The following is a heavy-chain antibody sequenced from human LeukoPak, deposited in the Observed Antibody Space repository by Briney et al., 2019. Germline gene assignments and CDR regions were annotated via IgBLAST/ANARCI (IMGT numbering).Heavy chain of an antibody. D-gene: IGHD1-26*01. CDR3: ARGGKWVTDP. CDR2: IYYSGST. J-gene: IGHJ5*02. V-gene: IGHV4-59*01. Sequence: PSETLSLTCTVSGGSISSYYWSWIRQPPGKGLEWIGYIYYSGSTNYNPSLKSRVTISVDTSKNQFSLKLSSVTAADTAVYYCARGGKWVTDPWGQGTLVTVSS. CDR1: GGSISSYY.